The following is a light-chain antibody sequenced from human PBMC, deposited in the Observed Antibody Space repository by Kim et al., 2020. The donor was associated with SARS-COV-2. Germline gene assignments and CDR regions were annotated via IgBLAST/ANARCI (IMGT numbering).Light chain of an antibody. CDR1: SSEVGGYNY. CDR2: EVF. J-gene: IGLJ3*02. Sequence: GQSVTISCTGTSSEVGGYNYVSWYQQHPGKAPRLMIFEVFQRPSGVPARLSGSKSGNTASLTISALQAEDEADYYCCSYAGSYTWVFGGGTQLTVL. V-gene: IGLV2-11*03. CDR3: CSYAGSYTWV.